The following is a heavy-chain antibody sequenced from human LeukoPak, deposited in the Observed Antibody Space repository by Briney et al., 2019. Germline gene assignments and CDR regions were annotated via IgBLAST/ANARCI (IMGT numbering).Heavy chain of an antibody. CDR1: GGSFSGYY. CDR2: INHSGST. D-gene: IGHD1-26*01. V-gene: IGHV4-34*01. J-gene: IGHJ5*02. Sequence: NTSETLSLTCAVYGGSFSGYYWSWLRQPPGKGLEWIGEINHSGSTNYNPSLKGRVTISVDTSKTQSSLKLSSVTAADTAVYYCARGPKGGSYHNWFDPWGQGTLVTVSS. CDR3: ARGPKGGSYHNWFDP.